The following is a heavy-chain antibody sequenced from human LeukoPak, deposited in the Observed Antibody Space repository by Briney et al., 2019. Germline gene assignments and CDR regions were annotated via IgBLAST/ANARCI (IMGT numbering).Heavy chain of an antibody. J-gene: IGHJ6*03. CDR1: GGTISSSIYY. CDR3: ARETYYYDSSGLPHYYMDV. V-gene: IGHV4-30-4*02. CDR2: LSYSGRT. D-gene: IGHD3-22*01. Sequence: SETLSLTCTVYGGTISSSIYYWNWTRQPPGKGLEWIGNLSYSGRTYFNPALRRRVTESVNTSENKCSLKLRSVTAAVTPVDDFARETYYYDSSGLPHYYMDVWGKGTTVTVSS.